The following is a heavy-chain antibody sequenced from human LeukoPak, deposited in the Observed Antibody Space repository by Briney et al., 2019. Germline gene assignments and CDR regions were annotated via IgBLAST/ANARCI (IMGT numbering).Heavy chain of an antibody. J-gene: IGHJ6*04. CDR1: GFTFSNAW. Sequence: GGSLRLSCAASGFTFSNAWMSWVRQAPGKGLEWVGRIKSKTDGGTTDYAAPVKGRFTISRDDSKNTLYLQMNSLKTEDTAVYYCTTDPQYCSGGSCYPGSVRSHYYGMDVWGEGTTVTVSS. D-gene: IGHD2-15*01. CDR3: TTDPQYCSGGSCYPGSVRSHYYGMDV. CDR2: IKSKTDGGTT. V-gene: IGHV3-15*01.